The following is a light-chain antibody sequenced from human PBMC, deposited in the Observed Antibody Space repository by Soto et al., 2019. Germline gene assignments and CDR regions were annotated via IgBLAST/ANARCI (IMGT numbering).Light chain of an antibody. V-gene: IGKV3-11*01. J-gene: IGKJ4*01. CDR1: QSIGST. CDR2: DAS. Sequence: EVVLTQSPAILSLSPGERATLSCRASQSIGSTLAWYQQRSGQAPRLLIYDASSRATGIPGRISGSGSGTAFTLTISSLEVEVFAVYYCQHRGNWPAFGGGTKVEIK. CDR3: QHRGNWPA.